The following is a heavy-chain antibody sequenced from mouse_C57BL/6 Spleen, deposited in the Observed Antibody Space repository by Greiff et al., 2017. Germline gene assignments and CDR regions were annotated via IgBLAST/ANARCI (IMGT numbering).Heavy chain of an antibody. V-gene: IGHV5-17*01. D-gene: IGHD2-2*01. CDR3: ARGGVYYGYDDYFDC. CDR2: ISSGSSTI. CDR1: GFTFSDYG. J-gene: IGHJ2*01. Sequence: EVKLVESGGGLVKPGGSLKLSCAASGFTFSDYGMHWVRQAPEKGLEWVAYISSGSSTIHYADTVKGRFTISRDNAKNTLFLQMTSLRSEDTAMYYCARGGVYYGYDDYFDCWGQGTTLTVSS.